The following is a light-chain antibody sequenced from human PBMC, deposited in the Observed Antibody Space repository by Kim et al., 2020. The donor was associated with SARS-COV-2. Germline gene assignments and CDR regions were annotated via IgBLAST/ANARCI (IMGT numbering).Light chain of an antibody. CDR3: QQYVNLPYT. J-gene: IGKJ2*01. CDR1: QHIREH. V-gene: IGKV1-33*01. Sequence: ASVGDKVTITRQASQHIREHLNWYQHKPGKAPQLLIYRASIVETGVSSRFSGSGYGTYFTLTINSLRPEDAATYYCQQYVNLPYTFGQGTKLEI. CDR2: RAS.